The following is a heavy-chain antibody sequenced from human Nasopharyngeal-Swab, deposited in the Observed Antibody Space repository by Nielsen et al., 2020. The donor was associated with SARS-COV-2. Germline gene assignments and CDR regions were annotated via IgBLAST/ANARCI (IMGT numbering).Heavy chain of an antibody. V-gene: IGHV4-39*07. D-gene: IGHD2-2*01. CDR1: GGSISSSSYY. Sequence: GSLRLSCTVSGGSISSSSYYWGWIRQPPGKGLERIGSIYYSGSTYYNPSLKSRVTISVDTSKNQFSLKLSSVTAADTAVYYCARGYVHFDYWGQGTLVTVSS. J-gene: IGHJ4*02. CDR2: IYYSGST. CDR3: ARGYVHFDY.